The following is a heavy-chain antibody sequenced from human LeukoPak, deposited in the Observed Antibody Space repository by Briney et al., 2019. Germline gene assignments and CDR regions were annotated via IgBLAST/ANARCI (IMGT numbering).Heavy chain of an antibody. Sequence: SETLSLTXAVYGESFSGYYWGWIRQPPGKGLEWIGSIYYSGSTYYNPSLKSRVTISVDTSKNQFSLKLSSVTAADTAVYYCARHGIVVVPAANFDYWGQGTLVTVSS. V-gene: IGHV4-39*01. J-gene: IGHJ4*02. CDR3: ARHGIVVVPAANFDY. CDR2: IYYSGST. CDR1: GESFSGYY. D-gene: IGHD2-2*01.